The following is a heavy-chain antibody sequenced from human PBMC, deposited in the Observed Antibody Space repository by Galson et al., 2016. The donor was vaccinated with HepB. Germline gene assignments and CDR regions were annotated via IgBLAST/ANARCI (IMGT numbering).Heavy chain of an antibody. CDR2: IDYSGSR. CDR3: ASGSYGLFDY. Sequence: LVIPTQTLTLTCTFSGFSLNTSGVGVGWIRQHPGKGLEGIGYIDYSGSRDYNPSLMSRVTISVDKSKRQFSLNLTSVTAADTAVYICASGSYGLFDYWGRGTVVTVSS. J-gene: IGHJ4*02. V-gene: IGHV4-31*03. D-gene: IGHD3-10*01. CDR1: GFSLNTSGVG.